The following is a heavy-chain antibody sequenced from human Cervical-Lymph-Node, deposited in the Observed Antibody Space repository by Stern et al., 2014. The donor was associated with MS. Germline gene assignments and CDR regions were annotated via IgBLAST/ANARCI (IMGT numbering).Heavy chain of an antibody. V-gene: IGHV4-61*01. Sequence: QLQLQESGPGLLKASETLSLTCIVSGDSVSRGRYYWSWIRQAPGKELEWIGNIYYSGSSNYNPSLKSRVTISINTSKDQFSLKVTSVTAADTAMYYCARDRPYCASTSCSPRFDYWGQGALVTVSS. CDR2: IYYSGSS. D-gene: IGHD2-2*01. J-gene: IGHJ4*02. CDR1: GDSVSRGRYY. CDR3: ARDRPYCASTSCSPRFDY.